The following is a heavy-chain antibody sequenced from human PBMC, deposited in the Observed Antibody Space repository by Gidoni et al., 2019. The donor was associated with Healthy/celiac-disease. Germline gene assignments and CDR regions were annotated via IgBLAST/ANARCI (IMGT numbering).Heavy chain of an antibody. Sequence: GGIIPIFGTASYAQKFQGRVTITADESTSTAYMELSSLRSEDTAVYYCARVGTSTFERQGPYYYYGMDVWGQGPTVTVSS. CDR3: ARVGTSTFERQGPYYYYGMDV. V-gene: IGHV1-69*01. J-gene: IGHJ6*02. CDR2: IIPIFGTA. D-gene: IGHD1-1*01.